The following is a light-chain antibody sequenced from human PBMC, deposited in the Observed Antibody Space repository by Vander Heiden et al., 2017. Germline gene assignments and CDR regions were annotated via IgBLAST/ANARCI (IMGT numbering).Light chain of an antibody. CDR3: SSYTSSSPPYV. J-gene: IGLJ1*01. CDR2: EVS. V-gene: IGLV2-14*01. Sequence: QSALTQPASVSGSPGQSLTISCTGTSSDVGGYNYVYWYQQHPGKAPKLMIYEVSNRPSGVSNRFSGSKSGNTASVTISGLQAEDEADYYCSSYTSSSPPYVFGSGTKVTVL. CDR1: SSDVGGYNY.